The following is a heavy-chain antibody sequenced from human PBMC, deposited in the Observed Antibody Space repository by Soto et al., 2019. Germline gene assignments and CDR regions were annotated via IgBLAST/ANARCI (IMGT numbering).Heavy chain of an antibody. J-gene: IGHJ4*02. V-gene: IGHV3-48*02. CDR3: ARDGESSSSSDFDF. CDR1: GFTFCYSN. Sequence: GGSLRLSCSASGFTFCYSNMHWFRHAPGKGLEWVSFVRSSGDDTYYADSVKGRFTISRDNAKDSLYLQMNSLREEDTAVYYCARDGESSSSSDFDFWGQGALVTVSS. D-gene: IGHD2-2*01. CDR2: VRSSGDDT.